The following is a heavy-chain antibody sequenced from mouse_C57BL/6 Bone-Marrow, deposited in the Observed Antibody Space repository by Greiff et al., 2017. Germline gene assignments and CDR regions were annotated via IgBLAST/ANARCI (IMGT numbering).Heavy chain of an antibody. V-gene: IGHV1-50*01. D-gene: IGHD1-1*01. CDR1: GYTFTSYW. CDR2: IDPSDSYT. CDR3: SPYYGSGLAWFAY. J-gene: IGHJ3*01. Sequence: VQLQQPGAELVKPGASVKLSCKASGYTFTSYWMQWVKQRPGQGLEWIGEIDPSDSYTNYNQKFKGKATLTVDTSSSTAYMQLSSLTSEDSAVSYCSPYYGSGLAWFAYWGQGTLVTVSA.